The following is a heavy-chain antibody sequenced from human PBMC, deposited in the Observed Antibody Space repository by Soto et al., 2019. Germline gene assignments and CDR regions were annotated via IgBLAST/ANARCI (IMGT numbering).Heavy chain of an antibody. CDR1: GFTFSSYA. Sequence: QVQLVESGGGVVQPGRSLRLSCAASGFTFSSYAMHWVRQAPGKGLEWMAVISYDGSNKYYADSVKGRFTISRDNSKNTLYLQMNSLRAEDTAVYYCARDYRGGSYPEYFQHWGQGTLVTVSS. CDR2: ISYDGSNK. V-gene: IGHV3-30-3*01. CDR3: ARDYRGGSYPEYFQH. J-gene: IGHJ1*01. D-gene: IGHD1-26*01.